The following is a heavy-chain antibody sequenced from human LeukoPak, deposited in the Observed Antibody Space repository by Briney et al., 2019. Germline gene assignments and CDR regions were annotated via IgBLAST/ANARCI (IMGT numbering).Heavy chain of an antibody. Sequence: PSETLSLTCTVSGGSISSTFYYWGWIRQPPGKGLEWIGSINYSGSTYYNPSLKSRVTISIDTSKNQFSLKLSSVTAADTAVYFFSGTRFVRGPDVVNPFDYWGQGTLVTVSS. CDR3: SGTRFVRGPDVVNPFDY. CDR1: GGSISSTFYY. D-gene: IGHD3-10*02. V-gene: IGHV4-39*01. J-gene: IGHJ4*02. CDR2: INYSGST.